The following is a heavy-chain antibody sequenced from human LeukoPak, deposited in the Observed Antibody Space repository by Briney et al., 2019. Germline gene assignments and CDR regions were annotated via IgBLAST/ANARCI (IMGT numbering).Heavy chain of an antibody. J-gene: IGHJ6*02. CDR2: IIPIFGTA. CDR1: GGTFSSYA. V-gene: IGHV1-69*01. Sequence: EASVKVSCKASGGTFSSYAISWVRQAPGQGLEWMGGIIPIFGTANYAQKFQGRVTITADESTSTAYMELSSLRSEDTAVYYCARDQDIVVVPAAPWDVWGQGTTVTVSS. CDR3: ARDQDIVVVPAAPWDV. D-gene: IGHD2-2*01.